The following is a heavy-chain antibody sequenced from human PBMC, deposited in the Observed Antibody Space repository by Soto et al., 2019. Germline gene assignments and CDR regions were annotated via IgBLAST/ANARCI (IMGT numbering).Heavy chain of an antibody. Sequence: GGSLRLSCAASGFTFSSYAMSWVRQAPGKGLEWVSAISGSGGSTYYADSVKGRFTISRDNSKNTLYLQMNSLRAEDTAVYYCAKARWIQLWLQGFHFDYWGQGTLVTVSS. J-gene: IGHJ4*02. D-gene: IGHD5-18*01. CDR1: GFTFSSYA. CDR2: ISGSGGST. CDR3: AKARWIQLWLQGFHFDY. V-gene: IGHV3-23*01.